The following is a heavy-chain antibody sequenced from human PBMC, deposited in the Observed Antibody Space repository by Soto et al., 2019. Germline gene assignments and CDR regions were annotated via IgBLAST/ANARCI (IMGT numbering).Heavy chain of an antibody. CDR3: AKEGNDVLRYFDWLSHGAFDI. V-gene: IGHV3-23*01. J-gene: IGHJ3*02. CDR2: ISGSGGST. Sequence: PVGSLRLSCAASGFTFSSYAMSWVRQAPGKGLEWVSAISGSGGSTYYADSVKGRFTISRDNSKNTLYLQMNSLRAEDTAVYYCAKEGNDVLRYFDWLSHGAFDIWGQGTMVTVSS. CDR1: GFTFSSYA. D-gene: IGHD3-9*01.